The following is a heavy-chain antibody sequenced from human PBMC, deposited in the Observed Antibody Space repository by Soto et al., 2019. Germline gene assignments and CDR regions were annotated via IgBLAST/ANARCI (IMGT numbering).Heavy chain of an antibody. D-gene: IGHD6-13*01. Sequence: SETLSLTCAVYGGSFSGYYWSWIRQPPGKGLEWIGEINHSGSTNYNPSLKSRVTISVDTSKNQFSLKLSSVTAADTAVYYCARDSHSSSGYYYYYGMDVWGQGTTVTVPS. CDR2: INHSGST. V-gene: IGHV4-34*01. J-gene: IGHJ6*02. CDR1: GGSFSGYY. CDR3: ARDSHSSSGYYYYYGMDV.